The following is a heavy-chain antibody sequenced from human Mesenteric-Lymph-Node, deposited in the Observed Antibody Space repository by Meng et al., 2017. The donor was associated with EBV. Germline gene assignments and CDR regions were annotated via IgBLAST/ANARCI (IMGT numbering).Heavy chain of an antibody. J-gene: IGHJ4*02. CDR3: ARQNGDYDY. CDR2: ISAYNGDT. Sequence: VLLGQSGTGVKKPGASVKVSCKGSGYTFYNYGTCWVLQAPGQGLEWMGWISAYNGDTYYAQRFQGRVTMTTDTSASTAYMELRSLRSDDTAVYYCARQNGDYDYWGQGTLVTVSS. D-gene: IGHD4-17*01. CDR1: GYTFYNYG. V-gene: IGHV1-18*01.